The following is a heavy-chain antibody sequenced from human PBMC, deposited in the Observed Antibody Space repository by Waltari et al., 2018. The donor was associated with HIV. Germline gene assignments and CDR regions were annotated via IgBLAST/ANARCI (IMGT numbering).Heavy chain of an antibody. CDR1: GDPISNRNYY. Sequence: QLQLHESGPGLVKPSETLSPTCTVSGDPISNRNYYWGWVRQSPEKGLEWIASIYHSGATFYNPSLKSRVTISVDTSKSQFSLEVTPVTAADTALYYCARLSIFFGAGFFESWGQGVLVTVS. J-gene: IGHJ4*02. CDR2: IYHSGAT. D-gene: IGHD3-10*01. V-gene: IGHV4-39*01. CDR3: ARLSIFFGAGFFES.